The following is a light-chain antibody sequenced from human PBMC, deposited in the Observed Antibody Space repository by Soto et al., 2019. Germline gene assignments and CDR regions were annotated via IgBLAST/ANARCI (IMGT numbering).Light chain of an antibody. CDR3: SSYASSSPFV. CDR2: DVS. Sequence: TQPASVSGSPGQSITISCTGTGSDIGGYKYVSWYQQLPGKATKLMIYDVSYRPSGVSDRFSGSKSGNTASLIISGLLAEDEADYYCSSYASSSPFVFGTGTKVTVL. J-gene: IGLJ1*01. V-gene: IGLV2-14*01. CDR1: GSDIGGYKY.